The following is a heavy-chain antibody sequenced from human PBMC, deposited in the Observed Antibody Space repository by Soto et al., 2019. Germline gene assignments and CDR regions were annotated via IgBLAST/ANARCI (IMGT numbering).Heavy chain of an antibody. CDR3: ARDPANLALAVAYFDS. J-gene: IGHJ4*02. CDR2: ISHTGRT. Sequence: PSETLSLTCRVSGSSITNSFYCGWIRQSPEKGLEWIRSISHTGRTSYNPSLKSRVSISVDTSKNQFSLTLTSVTAADTAVYYCARDPANLALAVAYFDSWGQGTLVTVSS. D-gene: IGHD2-15*01. CDR1: GSSITNSFY. V-gene: IGHV4-38-2*02.